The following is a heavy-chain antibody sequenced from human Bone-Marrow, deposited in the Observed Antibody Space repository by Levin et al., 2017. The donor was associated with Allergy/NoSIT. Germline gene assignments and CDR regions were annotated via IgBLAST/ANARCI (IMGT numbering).Heavy chain of an antibody. CDR1: GFTFSYFA. CDR2: ISYDGNKK. J-gene: IGHJ5*02. CDR3: ARDEDFGDYRIDL. V-gene: IGHV3-30-3*01. Sequence: SCAGSGFTFSYFAMHWVRQAPGKGLDWVAVISYDGNKKYYADSVKGRFFISRDDSKSTVFLQMNSLGSEDTAVYYCARDEDFGDYRIDLWSQGTLVSVSS. D-gene: IGHD4-17*01.